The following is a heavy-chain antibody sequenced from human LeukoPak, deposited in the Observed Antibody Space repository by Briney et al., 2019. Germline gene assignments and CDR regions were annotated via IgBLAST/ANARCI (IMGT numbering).Heavy chain of an antibody. CDR1: GGSISSSSYY. V-gene: IGHV4-39*07. D-gene: IGHD2-21*01. Sequence: SETLSLTCTVSGGSISSSSYYWGWIRQPPGKGLEWIGSIYYSGSTYYNPSLESRVTISVDTSKNQFSPKLSSVTAADTAVYYCARERNSAVNFDYWGQGTLVTVSS. CDR2: IYYSGST. J-gene: IGHJ4*02. CDR3: ARERNSAVNFDY.